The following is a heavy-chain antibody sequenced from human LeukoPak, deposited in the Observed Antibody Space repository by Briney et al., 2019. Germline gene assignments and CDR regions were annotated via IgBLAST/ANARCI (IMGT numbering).Heavy chain of an antibody. Sequence: SETLSLTCTVSGGSISSYYWSWIRQPPGKGLEWIGSIYYSGSTYYNPSLKSRVTISVDTSKNQFSLKLSSVTAADTAVYYCARTTAAYNWNYPLFDYWGQGTLVTVSS. D-gene: IGHD1-7*01. CDR2: IYYSGST. J-gene: IGHJ4*02. CDR3: ARTTAAYNWNYPLFDY. V-gene: IGHV4-59*12. CDR1: GGSISSYY.